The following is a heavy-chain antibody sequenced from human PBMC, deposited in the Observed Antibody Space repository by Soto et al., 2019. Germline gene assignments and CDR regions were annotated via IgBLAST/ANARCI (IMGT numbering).Heavy chain of an antibody. D-gene: IGHD3-10*01. CDR2: IRDRAYSYAT. CDR3: TRLISAAQDY. CDR1: GFVFKDSS. Sequence: VLLVESGGGLVQPGGSLKLSCAASGFVFKDSSIHWVRQASGKGLAWVGRIRDRAYSYATAYAASVKGRFTISRDDSSNTAYLQMNSLKTEDTAIYYCTRLISAAQDYWRQGTLVSVSS. J-gene: IGHJ4*02. V-gene: IGHV3-73*01.